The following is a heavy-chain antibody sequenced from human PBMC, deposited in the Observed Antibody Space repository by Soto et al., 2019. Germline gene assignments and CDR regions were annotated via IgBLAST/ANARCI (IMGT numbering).Heavy chain of an antibody. CDR2: IYYSGST. CDR1: GGSISSYY. CDR3: ARGIVATITAFAPFDY. D-gene: IGHD5-12*01. V-gene: IGHV4-59*01. J-gene: IGHJ4*02. Sequence: SETLSLTCTVSGGSISSYYWSWIRQPPGKGLEWIGYIYYSGSTNYNPSLKSRVTISVDTSKNQFSLKLSSVTAADTAVYYCARGIVATITAFAPFDYWGQGTLVTVSS.